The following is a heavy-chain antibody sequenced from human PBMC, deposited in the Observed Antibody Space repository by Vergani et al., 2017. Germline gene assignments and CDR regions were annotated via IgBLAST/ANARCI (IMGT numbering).Heavy chain of an antibody. Sequence: EVQLLESGGGVIQPGKSLRLSCTVSAFTFNTYSMSWLRQSPKKGLEWLSGISGSGKSTFYADSVKGRFTISRDNSKNTLFLQMNSLKDEDTAVYYCTTAWGLYYLHGEYFQYWGRGTLVSVSS. V-gene: IGHV3-23*01. J-gene: IGHJ1*01. CDR3: TTAWGLYYLHGEYFQY. D-gene: IGHD3-10*01. CDR2: ISGSGKST. CDR1: AFTFNTYS.